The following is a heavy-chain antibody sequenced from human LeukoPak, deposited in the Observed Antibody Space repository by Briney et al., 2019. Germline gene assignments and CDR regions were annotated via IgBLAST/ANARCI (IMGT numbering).Heavy chain of an antibody. Sequence: SETLSLTCTVSGGSISSSSYYWGWIRQPPGKGLEWIGSIYYSGSTYYNPSLKSRVTISVDTSKNQFSLKLSSVTAADTAVYYCARDGPAFDIWGQGTMVTVSS. J-gene: IGHJ3*02. D-gene: IGHD3/OR15-3a*01. CDR3: ARDGPAFDI. CDR2: IYYSGST. CDR1: GGSISSSSYY. V-gene: IGHV4-39*02.